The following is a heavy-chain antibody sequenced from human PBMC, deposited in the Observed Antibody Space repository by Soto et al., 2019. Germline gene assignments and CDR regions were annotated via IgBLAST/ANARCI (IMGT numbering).Heavy chain of an antibody. J-gene: IGHJ4*02. CDR1: GFILRPNG. Sequence: EVQLSESGGGLVKPGGSLRLSCAATGFILRPNGMSWVRQAPGRGLELVSSIYYTGDTNYADSVKGRFIISRDNSKNTLYLQMNSLRAEDTDLYYCTGHGGFSYFGQGTLVTVSS. CDR3: TGHGGFSY. D-gene: IGHD4-17*01. V-gene: IGHV3-23*05. CDR2: IYYTGDT.